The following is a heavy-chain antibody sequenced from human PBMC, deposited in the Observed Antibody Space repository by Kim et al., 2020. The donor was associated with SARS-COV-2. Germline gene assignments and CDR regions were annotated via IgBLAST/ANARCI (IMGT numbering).Heavy chain of an antibody. CDR2: IYYSGTT. CDR3: ARIVSSSSLRSWVEP. J-gene: IGHJ5*02. D-gene: IGHD1-26*01. Sequence: SETLSLTCTVSGDSISSSSFYWGWIRQPPGKGLEWIGSIYYSGTTYYNPSLKSRVTIFVDTSKNQFSLKLSSVTAADTAVYFCARIVSSSSLRSWVEPWGEGTLVTVSS. CDR1: GDSISSSSFY. V-gene: IGHV4-39*01.